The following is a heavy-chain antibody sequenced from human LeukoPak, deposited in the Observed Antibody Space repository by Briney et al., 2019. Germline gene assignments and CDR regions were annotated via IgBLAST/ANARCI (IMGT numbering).Heavy chain of an antibody. CDR3: VKDNREEDWFDP. V-gene: IGHV3-64D*09. CDR2: ISSNGHT. CDR1: GFTFRKYS. D-gene: IGHD2/OR15-2a*01. Sequence: GGSLRLSCSASGFTFRKYSMHWVRQGPGKGLEYVSAISSNGHTYYADSVKGRFAISRDNSKSTLYLQMSSLRPEDTAVYYCVKDNREEDWFDPWGQGTLVTVSS. J-gene: IGHJ5*02.